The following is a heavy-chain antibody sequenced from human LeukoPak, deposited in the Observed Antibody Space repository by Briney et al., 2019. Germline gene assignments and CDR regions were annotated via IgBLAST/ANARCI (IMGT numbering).Heavy chain of an antibody. V-gene: IGHV4-34*01. D-gene: IGHD6-6*01. CDR3: ARGLGSSSSLLPGGY. J-gene: IGHJ4*02. CDR2: INHSGST. CDR1: GGSFSGYY. Sequence: SETLSLTCAVYGGSFSGYYWSWIRQPPGKGLEWIGEINHSGSTNYNPSLKSRVTISVDTSKNQFSLKLSSVTAADTAVYYCARGLGSSSSLLPGGYWGQGTLVTVSS.